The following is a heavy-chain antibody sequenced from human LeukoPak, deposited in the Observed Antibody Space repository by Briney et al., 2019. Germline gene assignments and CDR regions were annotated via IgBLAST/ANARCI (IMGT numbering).Heavy chain of an antibody. J-gene: IGHJ3*02. Sequence: SETLSLTCTVSGGSISSYYWSWIRQPPGKGLEWIGYIYYSGSTNYNPSLKSRVTISVDTSKNQFSLKLSSVTAADTAVYYCAACLDSSSWYEWCAFDIWGQGTMVTVSS. CDR3: AACLDSSSWYEWCAFDI. V-gene: IGHV4-59*01. CDR1: GGSISSYY. D-gene: IGHD6-13*01. CDR2: IYYSGST.